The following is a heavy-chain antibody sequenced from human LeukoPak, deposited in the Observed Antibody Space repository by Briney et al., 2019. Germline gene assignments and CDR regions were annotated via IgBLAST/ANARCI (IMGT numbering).Heavy chain of an antibody. V-gene: IGHV3-33*06. J-gene: IGHJ3*02. D-gene: IGHD3-22*01. CDR2: IAYDGSNK. CDR1: GFTLSSYG. CDR3: AKDHYDSSGYSDAFDI. Sequence: PGGSLRLSCAASGFTLSSYGMHWVRQAPGKGLEWVAVIAYDGSNKYYADSVKGRFTISRDNSKNTLYLQMNSLRAEDTAVYFCAKDHYDSSGYSDAFDIWGQGTMVTVSS.